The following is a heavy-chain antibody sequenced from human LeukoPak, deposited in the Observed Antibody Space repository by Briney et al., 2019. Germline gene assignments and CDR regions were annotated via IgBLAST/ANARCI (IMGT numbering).Heavy chain of an antibody. D-gene: IGHD3-16*01. CDR2: ISSSSSYI. J-gene: IGHJ4*02. V-gene: IGHV3-21*04. Sequence: GGSLRLSCAASGFTFSIYSMNWVRQAPGKGLEWVSSISSSSSYIYYADSVKGRFTISRDNSKNTLYLQMNSLRAEDTAVYYCAKGGYRPVFDYWGQGTLVTVSS. CDR3: AKGGYRPVFDY. CDR1: GFTFSIYS.